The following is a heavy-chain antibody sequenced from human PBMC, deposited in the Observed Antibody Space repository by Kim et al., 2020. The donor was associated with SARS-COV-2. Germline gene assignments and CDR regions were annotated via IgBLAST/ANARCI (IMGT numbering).Heavy chain of an antibody. CDR1: GFTFSDYY. Sequence: GGSLRLSCAASGFTFSDYYMSWIRQAPGKGLEWVSYISSSSYTNYAASVEGRFTISRDNAKNTLYLQLNSLMTADTAVYYCSKPGDCLCGQGTLVTFSS. J-gene: IGHJ4*02. CDR3: SKPGDCL. D-gene: IGHD2-21*02. V-gene: IGHV3-11*03. CDR2: ISSSSYT.